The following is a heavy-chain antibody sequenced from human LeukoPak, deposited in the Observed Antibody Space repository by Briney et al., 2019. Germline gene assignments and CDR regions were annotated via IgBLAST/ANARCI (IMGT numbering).Heavy chain of an antibody. CDR3: ARTTYYSDSSPLDY. J-gene: IGHJ4*02. CDR1: GGSISSYY. D-gene: IGHD3-22*01. Sequence: SETLSLTCTVSGGSISSYYWSWIRKPPGKGLEWIGYIYYTGSTNYNPALKSRVTISVDTSKNQFSLKLRSVTAADTAVYYCARTTYYSDSSPLDYGGQGTLVTVSS. V-gene: IGHV4-59*01. CDR2: IYYTGST.